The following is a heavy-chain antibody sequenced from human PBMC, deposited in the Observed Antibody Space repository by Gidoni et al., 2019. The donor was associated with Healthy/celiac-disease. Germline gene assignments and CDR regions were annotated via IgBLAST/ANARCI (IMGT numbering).Heavy chain of an antibody. Sequence: EVQLVESGGGLVKPGGSLRLSCAASGFPFSNAWMSWVRQAPGKGLEWVGRIKSKTDGGTTDYAAPVKGRFTISRDDSKNTLYLQMNSLKTEDTAVYYCTTDRSSSWYSYFDYWGQGTLVTVSS. CDR1: GFPFSNAW. J-gene: IGHJ4*02. CDR2: IKSKTDGGTT. CDR3: TTDRSSSWYSYFDY. V-gene: IGHV3-15*01. D-gene: IGHD6-13*01.